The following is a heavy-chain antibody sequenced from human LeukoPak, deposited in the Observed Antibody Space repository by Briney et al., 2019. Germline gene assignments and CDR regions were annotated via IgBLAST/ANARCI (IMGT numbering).Heavy chain of an antibody. Sequence: SETLSLTCTVSGGSINSGTYYWSWIRQPPGKGLEWIGEINHSGSTNYNPSLKSRVTISVDTSKNQFSLKLSSVTAADTAVYYCARHQYDILTGYSDYWGQGTLVTVSS. D-gene: IGHD3-9*01. CDR2: INHSGST. J-gene: IGHJ4*02. CDR3: ARHQYDILTGYSDY. V-gene: IGHV4-39*01. CDR1: GGSINSGTYY.